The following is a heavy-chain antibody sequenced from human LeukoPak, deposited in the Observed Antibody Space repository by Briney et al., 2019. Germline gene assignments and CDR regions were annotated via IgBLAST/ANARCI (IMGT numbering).Heavy chain of an antibody. CDR3: ASRDGYNLIP. J-gene: IGHJ4*02. V-gene: IGHV3-23*01. D-gene: IGHD5-24*01. CDR1: GLTFSSYA. Sequence: QPGGSLRLSCAASGLTFSSYAMSWVRQAPGKGLEWVSGISGSGGRTYYADSVRGRFTISRDSSKSTLYLQMNSLRAEDTAVYYCASRDGYNLIPRGQGTLVTVSS. CDR2: ISGSGGRT.